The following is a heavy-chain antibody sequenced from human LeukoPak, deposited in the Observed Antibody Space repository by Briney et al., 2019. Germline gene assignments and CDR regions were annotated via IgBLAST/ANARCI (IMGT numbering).Heavy chain of an antibody. V-gene: IGHV1-58*02. CDR1: GFTFTSSA. Sequence: SVKVSCKASGFTFTSSAMQWVRQARGQRLEWIGGIVVGSGNTNYAQKFQERVTIARDMSTSTAYMELSSLRSEDTAVYYCAAGLGGSYYAFDIWGQGTMVTVSS. J-gene: IGHJ3*02. D-gene: IGHD1-26*01. CDR2: IVVGSGNT. CDR3: AAGLGGSYYAFDI.